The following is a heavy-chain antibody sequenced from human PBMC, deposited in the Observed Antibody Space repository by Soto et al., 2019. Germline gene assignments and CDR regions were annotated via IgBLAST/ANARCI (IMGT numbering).Heavy chain of an antibody. CDR3: ARSGVGAKFYNWFDP. J-gene: IGHJ5*02. V-gene: IGHV5-51*01. CDR2: IYPGDSDT. CDR1: GYRFTSYW. D-gene: IGHD1-26*01. Sequence: GESLKISCQGSGYRFTSYWIGWVRQMPGKGLEWMGIIYPGDSDTRYSPSFQGQVTISADKSISTAYLQWSSLKAPDTAMYYYARSGVGAKFYNWFDPWGQGTLVTVSS.